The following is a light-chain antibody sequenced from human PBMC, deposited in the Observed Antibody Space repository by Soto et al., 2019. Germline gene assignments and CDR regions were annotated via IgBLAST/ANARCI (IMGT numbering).Light chain of an antibody. Sequence: QSVLTQPRSVSAAPGQKVTISCSGSSSNIGGNSVSWYQQLPGTAPQLLIYEDNKRPSGIPDRFSGSKSGTSATLGITGFQTGDEADYYCGSWDSSLSAYVFGTGTKV. CDR1: SSNIGGNS. CDR3: GSWDSSLSAYV. CDR2: EDN. V-gene: IGLV1-51*01. J-gene: IGLJ1*01.